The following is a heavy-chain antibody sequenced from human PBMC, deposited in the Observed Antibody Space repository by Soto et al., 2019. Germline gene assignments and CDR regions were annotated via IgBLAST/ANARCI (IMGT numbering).Heavy chain of an antibody. D-gene: IGHD2-2*01. Sequence: GESLKISCQASGYSFTAYWITWVRQMPGKGLEWMATIDPSDSYVDYSPSFRGHVTFSVGSSITTVYLQWNSLKASDSAMYFCTRRASSSFYHFDFWGQGALVTVSS. J-gene: IGHJ4*02. V-gene: IGHV5-10-1*01. CDR2: IDPSDSYV. CDR1: GYSFTAYW. CDR3: TRRASSSFYHFDF.